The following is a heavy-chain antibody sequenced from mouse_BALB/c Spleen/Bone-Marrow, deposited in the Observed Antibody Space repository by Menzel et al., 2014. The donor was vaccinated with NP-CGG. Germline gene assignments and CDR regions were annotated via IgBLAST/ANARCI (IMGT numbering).Heavy chain of an antibody. CDR3: AYGSSYDYFDY. D-gene: IGHD1-1*01. V-gene: IGHV14-3*02. Sequence: EVKLMESGAELVKPGASVKLSCTASGFNIKDTYMYWVKQRPEQGLEWIGRIDPANGNTKYDPKFQGKATITADTSSNTAYLQLSSLTSEDTAVYYCAYGSSYDYFDYWGQGTTLTVSS. CDR2: IDPANGNT. CDR1: GFNIKDTY. J-gene: IGHJ2*01.